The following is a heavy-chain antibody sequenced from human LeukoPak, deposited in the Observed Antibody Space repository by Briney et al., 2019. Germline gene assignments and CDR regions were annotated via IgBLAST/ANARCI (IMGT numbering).Heavy chain of an antibody. CDR1: GGSISSYY. CDR2: IYYSGST. V-gene: IGHV4-59*08. J-gene: IGHJ5*02. D-gene: IGHD5-18*01. Sequence: PSETLSLTCTVSGGSISSYYWSWIRQPPGKGLEWIGYIYYSGSTNYNPSLKSRVTISVDTSKNQFSLKLSSVTAADTAVYYCARRGAEYSFYVFDPWGQGTLVTVSS. CDR3: ARRGAEYSFYVFDP.